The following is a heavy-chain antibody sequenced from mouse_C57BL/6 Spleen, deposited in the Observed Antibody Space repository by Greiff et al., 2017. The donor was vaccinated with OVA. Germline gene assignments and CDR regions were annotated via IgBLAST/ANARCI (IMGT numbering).Heavy chain of an antibody. CDR1: GYTFTSYW. CDR3: ANYCDYDGYYYAMDY. CDR2: IYPGSGST. D-gene: IGHD2-4*01. J-gene: IGHJ4*01. Sequence: QVQLQQPGAELVKPGASVKMSCKASGYTFTSYWITWVKQRPGQGLEWIGDIYPGSGSTNYNEKFKSKATLTVDTSSSTAYMQLSSLTSEDSAVYYCANYCDYDGYYYAMDYWGQGTSVTVSS. V-gene: IGHV1-55*01.